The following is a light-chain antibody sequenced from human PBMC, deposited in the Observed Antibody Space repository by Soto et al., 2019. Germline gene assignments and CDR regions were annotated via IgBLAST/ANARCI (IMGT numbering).Light chain of an antibody. J-gene: IGLJ3*02. V-gene: IGLV2-23*01. CDR2: EGS. CDR1: SSDVGSYNL. Sequence: QSALTQPASVSGSPGQSITISCTGTSSDVGSYNLVSWYQQHPGKAPKLMSYEGSKRPSGVSNRFSGSKSGNTASLTISGLQAEDVADYYCCSYAGSSTGVFGGGTKVTVL. CDR3: CSYAGSSTGV.